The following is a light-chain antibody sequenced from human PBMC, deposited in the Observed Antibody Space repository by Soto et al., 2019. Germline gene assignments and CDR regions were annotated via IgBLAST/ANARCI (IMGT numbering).Light chain of an antibody. J-gene: IGKJ3*01. CDR3: QQTNSFPPA. V-gene: IGKV1-12*01. CDR2: AAS. CDR1: QGISIW. Sequence: DIQMAQSPSSVSASVGDRVTTTCRASQGISIWLAWYQQKPGQAPKLLIYAASSLQSGVPSRFSGSGSGTDFTLTISSLQPEDFATYFCQQTNSFPPAFGPGTKVDIK.